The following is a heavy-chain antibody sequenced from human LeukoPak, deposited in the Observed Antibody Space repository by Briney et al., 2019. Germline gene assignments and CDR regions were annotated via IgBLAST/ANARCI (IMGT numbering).Heavy chain of an antibody. D-gene: IGHD5-12*01. CDR1: GGTFSSYT. CDR2: IIPILGIA. V-gene: IGHV1-69*02. CDR3: ARVMGHSGYERYYYYGMDV. J-gene: IGHJ6*02. Sequence: SVKVSCKASGGTFSSYTISWVRQAPGQGLEWMGRIIPILGIANYAQKFQGRVTITADKSTSTAYMELSSLRSEDTAVYYCARVMGHSGYERYYYYGMDVWGPGTTVTVSS.